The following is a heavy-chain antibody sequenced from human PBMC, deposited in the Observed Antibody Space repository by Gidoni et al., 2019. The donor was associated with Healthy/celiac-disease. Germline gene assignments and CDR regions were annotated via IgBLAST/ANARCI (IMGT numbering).Heavy chain of an antibody. CDR2: IWYDGSNK. CDR1: GFTFRSYG. D-gene: IGHD6-13*01. J-gene: IGHJ4*02. V-gene: IGHV3-33*01. CDR3: ARDFPGYSSSRVPDY. Sequence: QVQLVESGGGVVQPGRSLRLSCAAPGFTFRSYGMHWVRQAPGKGLEWVAVIWYDGSNKYYADSVKGRFTISRDNSKNTLYLQMNSLRAEDTAVYYCARDFPGYSSSRVPDYWGQGTLVTVSS.